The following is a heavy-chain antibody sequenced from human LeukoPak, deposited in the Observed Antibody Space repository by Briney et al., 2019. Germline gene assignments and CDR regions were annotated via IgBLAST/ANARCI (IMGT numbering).Heavy chain of an antibody. CDR2: ISWNSGSI. J-gene: IGHJ4*02. CDR1: GFTFDDYA. Sequence: TGRCLRLSCAASGFTFDDYAIHWVRQAPGKGLEWVSGISWNSGSIGYADSVKGRFTISRDNAKNSLYLQMNSLRAEDTALYYCAKDMWEDYGDYVGYFDYWGQGTPVTVSS. V-gene: IGHV3-9*01. D-gene: IGHD4-17*01. CDR3: AKDMWEDYGDYVGYFDY.